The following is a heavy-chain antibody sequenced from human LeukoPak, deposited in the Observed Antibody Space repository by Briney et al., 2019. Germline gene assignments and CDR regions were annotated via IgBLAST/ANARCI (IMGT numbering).Heavy chain of an antibody. D-gene: IGHD5-18*01. Sequence: PSETLSLTCAVYGGSFSGYYWSWIRQPPGKGLEWIGEINHSGSTNYNPSLKSRVTISVDTSKNQFSLKLSSVTAADTAVYYCARGNSSRGYSYGPSTYSMDVWGQGTTVTVSS. CDR1: GGSFSGYY. V-gene: IGHV4-34*01. CDR2: INHSGST. CDR3: ARGNSSRGYSYGPSTYSMDV. J-gene: IGHJ6*02.